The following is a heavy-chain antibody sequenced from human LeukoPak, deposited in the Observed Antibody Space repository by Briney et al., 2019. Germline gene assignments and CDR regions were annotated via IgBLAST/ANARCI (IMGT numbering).Heavy chain of an antibody. J-gene: IGHJ3*02. CDR3: ARVFRGIHSTSSTGDAFDI. CDR2: LSTYNDNT. Sequence: ASVTLSCTAYDYTLTNYAFTWVRQAPGQGLEWMGWLSTYNDNTNYSEKLQGRVTMTTDTSTSTAYMELRSLRSDDTAVYYCARVFRGIHSTSSTGDAFDIWGQGTMVTVSS. V-gene: IGHV1-18*01. CDR1: DYTLTNYA. D-gene: IGHD6-6*01.